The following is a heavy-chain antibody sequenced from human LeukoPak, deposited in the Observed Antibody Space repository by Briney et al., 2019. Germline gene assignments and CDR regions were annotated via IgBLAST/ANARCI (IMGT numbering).Heavy chain of an antibody. CDR1: GFTFSTYW. V-gene: IGHV3-74*01. CDR3: ARDKYGGNSNAFDI. Sequence: GGSLRLSCAASGFTFSTYWMHRVRQVPGKGPVWVSRVGTDGSTTAYADYVQGRFTISRDNAKNTLYLQMNSLRVEDTAVYYCARDKYGGNSNAFDIWGQGTLVSVSS. D-gene: IGHD4-23*01. J-gene: IGHJ3*02. CDR2: VGTDGSTT.